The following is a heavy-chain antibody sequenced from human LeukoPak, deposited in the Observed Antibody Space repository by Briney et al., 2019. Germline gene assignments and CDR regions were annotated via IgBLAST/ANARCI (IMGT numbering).Heavy chain of an antibody. CDR2: IYYSGST. V-gene: IGHV4-30-4*08. D-gene: IGHD3-22*01. J-gene: IGHJ5*02. CDR1: GGSISGADHY. Sequence: PSETLSLTCTVSGGSISGADHYWSRIRQPPGKGLEWIGHIYYSGSTYYNPSLKSRVYISVHTSKNQFSLKLSSVTAADTAVYHCARVKSYYDSSGYSGEDRWFDPWGQGTLVTVSS. CDR3: ARVKSYYDSSGYSGEDRWFDP.